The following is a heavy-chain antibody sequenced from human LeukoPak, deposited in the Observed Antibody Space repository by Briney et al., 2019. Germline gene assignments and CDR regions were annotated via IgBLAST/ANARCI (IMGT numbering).Heavy chain of an antibody. CDR2: INHSGST. V-gene: IGHV4-34*01. Sequence: PSETLSLNCAVYGGSFSGYYWSWIRQPPGKGLEWIGEINHSGSTNYNPSLKSRVTISVDTSKNQFSLKLSSVTAADTAVYYCARNSDCSGGSCYFPYFDYWGQGTLVTVSS. CDR3: ARNSDCSGGSCYFPYFDY. CDR1: GGSFSGYY. J-gene: IGHJ4*02. D-gene: IGHD2-15*01.